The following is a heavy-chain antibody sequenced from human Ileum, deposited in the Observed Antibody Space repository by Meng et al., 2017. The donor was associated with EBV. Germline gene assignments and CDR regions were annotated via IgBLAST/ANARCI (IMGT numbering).Heavy chain of an antibody. D-gene: IGHD1-26*01. J-gene: IGHJ4*02. CDR2: IYYSGTT. Sequence: QVQLQESGPGRVKPSDTLSLTCAVSGYSISTTNWWGWIRQPPGKGLEWIGHIYYSGTTYNNPSLKSRVTMSIDPSKNQFSLKLSSVTAVDTAVYYCARNSESGSYIDYWGLGTLVTVSS. CDR1: GYSISTTNW. V-gene: IGHV4-28*01. CDR3: ARNSESGSYIDY.